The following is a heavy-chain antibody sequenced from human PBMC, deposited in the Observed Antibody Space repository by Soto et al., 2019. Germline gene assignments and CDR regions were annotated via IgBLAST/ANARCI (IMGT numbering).Heavy chain of an antibody. V-gene: IGHV4-59*01. Sequence: SETLSLTCTVSGGPIRSYCWSWIRQPPGKGLEWIGYIYDSGNTDYNPSLTSRVTISVDTSKNQFTLKLSSVTTGDAAVSYCARGGGKYYYESSGHSNHAMDVWGQGTPVTVSS. CDR1: GGPIRSYC. CDR2: IYDSGNT. D-gene: IGHD3-22*01. J-gene: IGHJ6*02. CDR3: ARGGGKYYYESSGHSNHAMDV.